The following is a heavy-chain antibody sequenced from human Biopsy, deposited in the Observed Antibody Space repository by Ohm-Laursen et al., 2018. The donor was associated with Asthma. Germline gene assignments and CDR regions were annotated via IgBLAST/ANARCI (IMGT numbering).Heavy chain of an antibody. Sequence: SFRLSCAASGFTFDDYAMHWVRQAPGKGLEWVSGISWNSGSIGYADSVKGRFTISRDNAKNSLYLQMNSLRAEDTALYYCAKGEWELLEANFDYWGQGTLVTVSS. J-gene: IGHJ4*02. V-gene: IGHV3-9*01. CDR2: ISWNSGSI. CDR3: AKGEWELLEANFDY. CDR1: GFTFDDYA. D-gene: IGHD1-26*01.